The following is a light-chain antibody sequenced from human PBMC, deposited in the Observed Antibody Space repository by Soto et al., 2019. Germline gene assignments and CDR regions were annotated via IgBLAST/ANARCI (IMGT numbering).Light chain of an antibody. CDR2: SAS. CDR3: QQTLSFPLT. Sequence: DIQMTQSPSSVSASVGDRVTITCRASQGISSRLAWYQQKPGKAPKLLMYSASTLESGVPSWFSGSGSGTDFTLTIPSLQPEDFASYFCQQTLSFPLTFGGGTKVE. J-gene: IGKJ4*01. CDR1: QGISSR. V-gene: IGKV1-12*01.